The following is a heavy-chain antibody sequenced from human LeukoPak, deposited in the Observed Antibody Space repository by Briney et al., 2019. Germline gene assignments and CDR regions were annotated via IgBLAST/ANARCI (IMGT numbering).Heavy chain of an antibody. V-gene: IGHV3-30*04. Sequence: GGSLRLSCAAPGFTFSSYAMHWVRQAPGKGLEWVAVISYDGSNKYYADSVKGRFTISRDNFRNTVFLQMNSLRAEDTAVYYCAKEIYGDPTGGRFQHWGQGTLVTVSS. CDR3: AKEIYGDPTGGRFQH. CDR1: GFTFSSYA. J-gene: IGHJ1*01. CDR2: ISYDGSNK. D-gene: IGHD4/OR15-4a*01.